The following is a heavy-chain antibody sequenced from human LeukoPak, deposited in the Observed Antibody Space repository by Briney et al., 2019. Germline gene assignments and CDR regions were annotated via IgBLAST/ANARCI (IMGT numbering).Heavy chain of an antibody. Sequence: GGPLRLSCTASGFIFNNYGMHWVRQAPGKGLEWLAFIQFDGSNKYSADSVKGRFTISRDNTQTTLYLEMNSLRAEDTAMYYCAKDLNPAMVTRTFDLWGQGTMVTVSS. D-gene: IGHD5-18*01. CDR2: IQFDGSNK. J-gene: IGHJ3*01. CDR1: GFIFNNYG. CDR3: AKDLNPAMVTRTFDL. V-gene: IGHV3-30*02.